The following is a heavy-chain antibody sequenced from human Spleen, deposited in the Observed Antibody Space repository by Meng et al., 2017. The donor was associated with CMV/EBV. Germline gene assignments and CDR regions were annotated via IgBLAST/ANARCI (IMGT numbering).Heavy chain of an antibody. CDR3: ARVGQWLPIDY. J-gene: IGHJ4*02. D-gene: IGHD6-19*01. Sequence: QVQLQQWGAGLLKPSETLSLTCAVYGGSFSGYYWSWICQPPGKGLEWIGEINHSGSTNYNPSLKSRVTISVDTSKNQFSLDLSSVTAADTAVYYCARVGQWLPIDYWGQGTLVTVSS. V-gene: IGHV4-34*01. CDR2: INHSGST. CDR1: GGSFSGYY.